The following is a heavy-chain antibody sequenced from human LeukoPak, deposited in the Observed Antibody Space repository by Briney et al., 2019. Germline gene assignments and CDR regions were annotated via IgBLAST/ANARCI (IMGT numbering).Heavy chain of an antibody. V-gene: IGHV4-34*01. CDR2: INHSGST. J-gene: IGHJ3*02. CDR1: GFTFSSYE. D-gene: IGHD3-10*01. CDR3: ARPMYYYGSGSYYSRAASDI. Sequence: GSLRLSCAASGFTFSSYEMNWVRQPPGKGLEWIGEINHSGSTNYNPSLKSRVTISVDTSKNQFSLKLSSVTAADTAVYYCARPMYYYGSGSYYSRAASDIWGQGTMVTVSS.